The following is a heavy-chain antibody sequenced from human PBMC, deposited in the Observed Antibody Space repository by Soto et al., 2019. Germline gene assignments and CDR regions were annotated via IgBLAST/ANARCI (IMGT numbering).Heavy chain of an antibody. Sequence: SVKVSCKASGFTFTSSAVQWVRQARGQRHDWIGWIVVGSGNTNYAQKFQERVTITRDMSTSTAFMELSSPRSEDTAVYYCAAGLGYSSGWYLPGYGMDVWGQGTTVTVSS. CDR1: GFTFTSSA. D-gene: IGHD6-19*01. CDR2: IVVGSGNT. J-gene: IGHJ6*02. CDR3: AAGLGYSSGWYLPGYGMDV. V-gene: IGHV1-58*01.